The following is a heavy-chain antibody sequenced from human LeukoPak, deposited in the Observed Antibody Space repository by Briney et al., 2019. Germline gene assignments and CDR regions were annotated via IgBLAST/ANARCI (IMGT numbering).Heavy chain of an antibody. J-gene: IGHJ3*02. Sequence: GGSLRLSCAASGFTFSSYGVHWVRQAPGKGLEWVAVIWYDGSNKYYADSVKGRFTISRDNSKNTLYLQMNSLRAEDTAVYYCAREGSSGYDFGTDASDIWGQGTMVTVSS. D-gene: IGHD5-12*01. CDR1: GFTFSSYG. V-gene: IGHV3-33*01. CDR2: IWYDGSNK. CDR3: AREGSSGYDFGTDASDI.